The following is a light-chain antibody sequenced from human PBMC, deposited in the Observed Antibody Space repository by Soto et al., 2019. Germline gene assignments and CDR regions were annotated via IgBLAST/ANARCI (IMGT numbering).Light chain of an antibody. Sequence: EIVLTQSPGTLSLSPGERATLSCRASESVSSIYVAWYQQKPGQAPTLLIYGASTRATGIPDRFSGSGSGTDFTLTIDRLEPEDFAVYYCQQSLNPKTFGQGPRWIS. CDR1: ESVSSIY. J-gene: IGKJ1*01. CDR3: QQSLNPKT. V-gene: IGKV3-20*01. CDR2: GAS.